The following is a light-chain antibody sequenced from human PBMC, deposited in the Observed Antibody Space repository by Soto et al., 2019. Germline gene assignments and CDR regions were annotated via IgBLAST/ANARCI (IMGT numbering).Light chain of an antibody. Sequence: QAALTQHPSVCGSPGQSITISCTGTISDVGGYNYVSWYQLHPGKAPKLMIYEVSNRPSGISNRFSAYKSGNTASLTISGLQAEDEADYYCFSYTSSTAYVFGTGTKVTVL. V-gene: IGLV2-14*01. CDR1: ISDVGGYNY. CDR3: FSYTSSTAYV. J-gene: IGLJ1*01. CDR2: EVS.